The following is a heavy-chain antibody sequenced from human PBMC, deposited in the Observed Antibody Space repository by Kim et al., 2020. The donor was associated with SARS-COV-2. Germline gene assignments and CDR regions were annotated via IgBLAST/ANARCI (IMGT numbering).Heavy chain of an antibody. CDR1: GFTFNNYG. V-gene: IGHV3-30*18. Sequence: GGSLRLSCAASGFTFNNYGMHWVCQAPGKGLEWVAVISYDGSNKYYADSVKGRFTISRDNSKNTLYLQMNSLRAEDTAVYYCAKDQEVVVVAATFFDPWGQGTLVTVSS. D-gene: IGHD2-15*01. CDR3: AKDQEVVVVAATFFDP. J-gene: IGHJ5*02. CDR2: ISYDGSNK.